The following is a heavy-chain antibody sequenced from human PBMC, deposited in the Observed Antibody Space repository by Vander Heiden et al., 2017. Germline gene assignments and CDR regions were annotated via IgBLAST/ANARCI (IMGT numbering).Heavy chain of an antibody. CDR2: IYPGDSDT. J-gene: IGHJ3*01. V-gene: IGHV5-51*03. CDR3: ATRGRPYTFDV. CDR1: GYSFTSYW. D-gene: IGHD3-16*01. Sequence: VQLVQSGAEVTKPGESLKISCRGSGYSFTSYWIGWVRQMPGKGLEWMGIIYPGDSDTRYSPTFQGQVTISADKSVTTAYLQWSSLTASDTAMYYCATRGRPYTFDVWGQGTMVTVSS.